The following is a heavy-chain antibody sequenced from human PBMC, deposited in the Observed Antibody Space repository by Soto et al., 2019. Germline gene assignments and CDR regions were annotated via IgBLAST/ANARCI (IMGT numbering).Heavy chain of an antibody. V-gene: IGHV3-30-3*01. CDR2: ISYDGSNK. Sequence: SLRLSCSPSGFTVSSYAVHCVRRAPAKGLGWVAVISYDGSNKYCADSLKGRFTISRDNSKNPLYLQMNSLRAEDTAVYYCARERKQLHYPDYYGMDVWGQGTTVTVSS. J-gene: IGHJ6*02. CDR1: GFTVSSYA. CDR3: ARERKQLHYPDYYGMDV. D-gene: IGHD6-6*01.